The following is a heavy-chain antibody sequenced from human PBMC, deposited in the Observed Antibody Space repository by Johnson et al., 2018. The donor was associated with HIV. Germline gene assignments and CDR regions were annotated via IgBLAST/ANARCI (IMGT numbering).Heavy chain of an antibody. CDR1: GFTFSNYP. CDR2: ISYDGSNK. D-gene: IGHD3-22*01. V-gene: IGHV3-30-3*01. J-gene: IGHJ3*02. Sequence: QVQLVESGGGVVRPGRSLRLSCVVSGFTFSNYPMHWVRQAPGKGLEWVAVISYDGSNKYYADSVKGRFTISRDNSKNTLYLQMNSLRVEDTAVYYCARGARYTYDNDDAYLTHAFDIWGQGTTVTVSS. CDR3: ARGARYTYDNDDAYLTHAFDI.